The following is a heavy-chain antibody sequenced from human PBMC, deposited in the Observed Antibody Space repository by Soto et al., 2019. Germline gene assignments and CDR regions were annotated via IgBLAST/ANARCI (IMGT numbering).Heavy chain of an antibody. V-gene: IGHV3-48*01. D-gene: IGHD1-1*01. J-gene: IGHJ3*02. CDR3: ARVFEGSGTPLSAFDI. Sequence: GGSLRLSCAASGFTFSSYSMNWVRQAPGKGLEWVSYISSSSSTIYYADSVKGRFTISRDNAKNSLYLQMNSLRAEDTAVYYCARVFEGSGTPLSAFDIWRQGTMVTVS. CDR2: ISSSSSTI. CDR1: GFTFSSYS.